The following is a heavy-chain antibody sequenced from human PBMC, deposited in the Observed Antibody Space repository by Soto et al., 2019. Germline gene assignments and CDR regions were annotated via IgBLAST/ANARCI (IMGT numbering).Heavy chain of an antibody. D-gene: IGHD6-19*01. CDR2: INHSGST. V-gene: IGHV4-34*01. Sequence: QVQLQQWGAGLLKPSETLSLTCAVYGGSFSGYYWSWIRQPPGKGLEWIGEINHSGSTNYNPSLKSRVHISVDTSKNQFSLKLSSVTAADTAVYYCARGWSGWRVWLDYWGQGTLVTVSS. CDR3: ARGWSGWRVWLDY. CDR1: GGSFSGYY. J-gene: IGHJ4*02.